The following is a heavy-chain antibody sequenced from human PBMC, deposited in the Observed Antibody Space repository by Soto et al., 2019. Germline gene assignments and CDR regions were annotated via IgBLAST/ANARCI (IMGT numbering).Heavy chain of an antibody. CDR2: INHSGST. V-gene: IGHV4-34*01. CDR1: GGSFGGYY. J-gene: IGHJ5*01. Sequence: PSDTLALTCAVYGGSFGGYYWSWIRQPPGKGLEWIGEINHSGSTNYNPSLKSRVTISVDTSKNQFSLKLSSVTAADTAVYYCARHDSGTDSWGQGTLVTVS. CDR3: ARHDSGTDS. D-gene: IGHD1-26*01.